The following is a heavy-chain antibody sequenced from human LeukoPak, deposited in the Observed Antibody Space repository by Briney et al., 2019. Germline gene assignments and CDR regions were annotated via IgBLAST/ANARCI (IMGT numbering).Heavy chain of an antibody. CDR3: ARIAGGTDFDY. D-gene: IGHD3-16*01. J-gene: IGHJ4*02. CDR1: GGTFSSYA. Sequence: SVKVSCKASGGTFSSYAISWVRQAPGQGLEWMGGIIPIFGTANYAQKFQGRVSITADESTSTAYMELSSLRSEDTAEYYCARIAGGTDFDYWGQGTLVTVSS. V-gene: IGHV1-69*13. CDR2: IIPIFGTA.